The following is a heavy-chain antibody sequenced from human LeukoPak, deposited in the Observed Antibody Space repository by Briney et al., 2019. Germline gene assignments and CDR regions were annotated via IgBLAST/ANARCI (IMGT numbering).Heavy chain of an antibody. D-gene: IGHD5-18*01. Sequence: SETLSLTCTVSGGSISSSSYYWGWIRQPPGKGLEWIGSIYYSGSTYYNPSLKSRVTISVDTSKNQFSLKLSSVTAADTAVYYCARAGARGYSYGYPDGAFDIWGQGTMVTVSS. CDR1: GGSISSSSYY. J-gene: IGHJ3*02. CDR2: IYYSGST. CDR3: ARAGARGYSYGYPDGAFDI. V-gene: IGHV4-39*01.